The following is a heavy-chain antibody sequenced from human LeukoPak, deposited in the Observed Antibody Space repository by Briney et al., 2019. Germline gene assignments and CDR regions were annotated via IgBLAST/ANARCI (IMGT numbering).Heavy chain of an antibody. Sequence: SETLSLTCTVSGGSISSYYWSWIRQPAGKGLEWIGRIYTSGSTNYNPSLKSRVTMSVDTSKNQFSLKLSSVTAADTAVYYCARXXXXRXXNWFDPWGQGTLVTX. V-gene: IGHV4-4*07. CDR2: IYTSGST. CDR1: GGSISSYY. D-gene: IGHD5-24*01. J-gene: IGHJ5*02. CDR3: ARXXXXRXXNWFDP.